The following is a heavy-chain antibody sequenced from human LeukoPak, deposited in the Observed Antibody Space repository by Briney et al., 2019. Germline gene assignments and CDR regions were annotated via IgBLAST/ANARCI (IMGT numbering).Heavy chain of an antibody. D-gene: IGHD3-3*01. CDR3: GRDGAYYDFWSGRDY. V-gene: IGHV3-23*01. CDR1: GFTFKNYV. CDR2: ITGSGDST. J-gene: IGHJ4*02. Sequence: GSLRLSCAASGFTFKNYVMSWVRQAPGKGLEWVSAITGSGDSTYYADSVKGRFTISRDNSRNTLYLQMNSLRAEDTALYYCGRDGAYYDFWSGRDYWGQGTLVTVSA.